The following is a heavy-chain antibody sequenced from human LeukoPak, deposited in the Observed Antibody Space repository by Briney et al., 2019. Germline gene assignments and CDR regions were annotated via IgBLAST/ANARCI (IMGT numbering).Heavy chain of an antibody. CDR3: ARDGGYYDYVWGSYRYGRYFDY. Sequence: PSETLSLTCTVSGGSISSYYWSWIRQPPGKGLEWIGYIYNSGSTNYNPSLKSRVTISVDTSKNQFSLKLSSVTAADTAVHYCARDGGYYDYVWGSYRYGRYFDYWGQGTLVTVSS. J-gene: IGHJ4*02. CDR1: GGSISSYY. D-gene: IGHD3-16*02. V-gene: IGHV4-59*01. CDR2: IYNSGST.